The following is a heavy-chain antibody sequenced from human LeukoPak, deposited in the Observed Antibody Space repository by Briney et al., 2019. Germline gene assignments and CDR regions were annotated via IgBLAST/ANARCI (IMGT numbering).Heavy chain of an antibody. CDR2: ISAHNGNT. Sequence: GASVKVSCNASGHTFPSYGISWVRQAPGQGLEWMGWISAHNGNTNYAQQPQVRVTMTTDTSTSTAYMELRSLRSDDTAVYYCARAPGDLDYWGQGTLVTVSA. D-gene: IGHD4-17*01. V-gene: IGHV1-18*01. CDR1: GHTFPSYG. J-gene: IGHJ4*02. CDR3: ARAPGDLDY.